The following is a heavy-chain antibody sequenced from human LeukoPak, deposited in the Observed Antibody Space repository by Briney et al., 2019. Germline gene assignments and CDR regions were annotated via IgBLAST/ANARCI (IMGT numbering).Heavy chain of an antibody. CDR1: GRTFSSYA. CDR3: ALRASDTSFWPFDY. J-gene: IGHJ4*02. V-gene: IGHV1-69*04. D-gene: IGHD3-3*01. CDR2: IIPILGIA. Sequence: GSSVKLSCKASGRTFSSYAISWVRQAPGHRLEWMGRIIPILGIANYAQKFQGRVTITADKSTSTAYMELSSLRSEDTAVYYCALRASDTSFWPFDYWGQGTLVTVSS.